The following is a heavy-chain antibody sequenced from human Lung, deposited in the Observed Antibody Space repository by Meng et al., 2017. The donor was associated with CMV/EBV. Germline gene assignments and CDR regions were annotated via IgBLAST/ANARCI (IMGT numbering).Heavy chain of an antibody. D-gene: IGHD2-2*01. CDR3: ARSANIVVVPAARHYFDY. CDR2: IIPIFGTA. J-gene: IGHJ4*02. V-gene: IGHV1-69*05. Sequence: SVKVSXKASGGTFSSYAISWVRQAPGQGLEWMGGIIPIFGTANYAQKFQGRVTITTDESTSTAYMELSSLRSEDTAVYYCARSANIVVVPAARHYFDYWGQGXLVTVSS. CDR1: GGTFSSYA.